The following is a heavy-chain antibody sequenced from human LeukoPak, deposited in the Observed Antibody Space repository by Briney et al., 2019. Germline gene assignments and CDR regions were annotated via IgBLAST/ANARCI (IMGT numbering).Heavy chain of an antibody. CDR1: GGTFSSYA. CDR3: ARALYCSGGSCYRYDAFDI. Sequence: SVKVSCKASGGTFSSYAISWVRQAPGQGLGWMGGIIPIFGTANYGQKFQGRVTITADKSTSTAYMELSSLRSEDTAVCYCARALYCSGGSCYRYDAFDIWGQGTMVTVSS. V-gene: IGHV1-69*06. CDR2: IIPIFGTA. D-gene: IGHD2-15*01. J-gene: IGHJ3*02.